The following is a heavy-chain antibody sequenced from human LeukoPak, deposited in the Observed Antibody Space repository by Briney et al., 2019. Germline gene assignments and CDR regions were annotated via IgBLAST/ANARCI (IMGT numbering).Heavy chain of an antibody. CDR3: AASIAVAQEGWFDP. D-gene: IGHD6-19*01. J-gene: IGHJ5*02. V-gene: IGHV1-69*06. Sequence: SVKVSCKASGGTFSSYAIGWVRQAPGQGLEWMGGIIPIFGTANYAQKFQGRVTITADKSTSTAYMELSSLRSEDTAVYYCAASIAVAQEGWFDPWGQGTLVTVSS. CDR2: IIPIFGTA. CDR1: GGTFSSYA.